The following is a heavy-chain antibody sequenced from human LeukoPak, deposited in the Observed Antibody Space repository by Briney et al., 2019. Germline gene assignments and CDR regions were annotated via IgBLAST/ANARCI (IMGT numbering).Heavy chain of an antibody. Sequence: ASVKVSCKASGYTFTSYDINWVRQATGQGLEWMGWMNPNSGNTGYAQKFQGRVTITRDTSISTVYMDLSSLQSDDTAVYYCARDHNWGPDYWGQGTLVLVSS. J-gene: IGHJ4*02. V-gene: IGHV1-8*02. CDR1: GYTFTSYD. D-gene: IGHD7-27*01. CDR3: ARDHNWGPDY. CDR2: MNPNSGNT.